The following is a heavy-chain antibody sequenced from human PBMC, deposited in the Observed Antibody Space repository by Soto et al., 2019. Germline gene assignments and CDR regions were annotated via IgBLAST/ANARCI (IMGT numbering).Heavy chain of an antibody. CDR2: MNPNSGNT. CDR3: ARGLGYYDILTGYYPHYYYYYMDV. D-gene: IGHD3-9*01. J-gene: IGHJ6*03. CDR1: GYTFTSYD. Sequence: SVKVSFKASGYTFTSYDINWVRQATGQGLEWTGWMNPNSGNTGYAQKFQGRVTMTRNTSISTAYMELSTLRSEDTAVYYCARGLGYYDILTGYYPHYYYYYMDVWGKGTTVTVSS. V-gene: IGHV1-8*01.